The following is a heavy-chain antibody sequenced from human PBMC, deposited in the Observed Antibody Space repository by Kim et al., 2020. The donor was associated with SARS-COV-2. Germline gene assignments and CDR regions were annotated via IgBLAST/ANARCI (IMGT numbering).Heavy chain of an antibody. D-gene: IGHD6-19*01. J-gene: IGHJ6*02. V-gene: IGHV4-61*07. CDR3: ARLKPDIAVAGYYYGMDV. Sequence: KRRVTLSVDTSKNQFSLKLSSVTAADTAVYYCARLKPDIAVAGYYYGMDVWGQGTTVTVSS.